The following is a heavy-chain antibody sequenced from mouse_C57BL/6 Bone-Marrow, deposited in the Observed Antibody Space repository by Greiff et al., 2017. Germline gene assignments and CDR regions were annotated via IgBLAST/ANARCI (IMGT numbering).Heavy chain of an antibody. CDR2: ISSGGSYT. CDR1: GFTFSSYG. J-gene: IGHJ4*01. V-gene: IGHV5-6*01. Sequence: EVQLVESGGDLVKPGGSLRLSCPASGFTFSSYGLSWVRQTPDKRLAWVATISSGGSYTYYPASVKERFPISRANAKNTQYLQISSLKSEETAMYYCERRAQHGEFYALDYWGQAAPATAST. D-gene: IGHD3-2*02. CDR3: ERRAQHGEFYALDY.